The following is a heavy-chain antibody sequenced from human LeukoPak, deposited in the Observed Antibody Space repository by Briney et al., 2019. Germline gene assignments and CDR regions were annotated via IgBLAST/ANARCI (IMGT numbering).Heavy chain of an antibody. CDR2: IRYDGSNK. V-gene: IGHV3-30*02. CDR1: GFTFSSYG. Sequence: GGSLRLSCAASGFTFSSYGMHWVRQAPGQGLEWVAFIRYDGSNKYYADSVKGRFTISRDSSRDNSKNTLYLQMNSLRAEDTAVYYCAKGPVNSYDSSGQNWYFDYWGQGTLVTVSS. CDR3: AKGPVNSYDSSGQNWYFDY. J-gene: IGHJ4*02. D-gene: IGHD3-22*01.